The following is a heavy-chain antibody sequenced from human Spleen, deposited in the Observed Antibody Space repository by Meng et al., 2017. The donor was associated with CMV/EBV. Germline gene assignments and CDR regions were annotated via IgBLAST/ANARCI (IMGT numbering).Heavy chain of an antibody. J-gene: IGHJ3*02. Sequence: ASVKVSCSASGYIFTSHDINWGRQAAGQGLEWMGWMNVNNGNTGYAQKFRGRVTMTRNISVTTAYMELSSLTSEDTAVYYCARGLSHYDSVAGRYSDIFDIWGQGTVVTVSS. CDR2: MNVNNGNT. CDR3: ARGLSHYDSVAGRYSDIFDI. V-gene: IGHV1-8*01. CDR1: GYIFTSHD. D-gene: IGHD3-9*01.